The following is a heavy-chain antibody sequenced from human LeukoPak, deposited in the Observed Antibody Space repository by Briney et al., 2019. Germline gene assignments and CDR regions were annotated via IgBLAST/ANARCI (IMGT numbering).Heavy chain of an antibody. J-gene: IGHJ4*02. V-gene: IGHV4-4*02. CDR2: FYHSGTT. D-gene: IGHD3-10*01. CDR1: GDSITSHSW. CDR3: ASCLFDYYYFDQ. Sequence: SETLSLTCAVSGDSITSHSWWSWVRQSPGKALEWIGEFYHSGTTNYSPSLKSRVTICVDKSKNQLSLRLTSVTAADTAVYFCASCLFDYYYFDQWGQGTLVTVSS.